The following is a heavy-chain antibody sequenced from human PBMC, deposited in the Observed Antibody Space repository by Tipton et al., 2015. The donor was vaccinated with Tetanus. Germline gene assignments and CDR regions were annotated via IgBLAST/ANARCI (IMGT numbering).Heavy chain of an antibody. V-gene: IGHV4-39*01. D-gene: IGHD5-18*01. CDR2: IYHSGTT. Sequence: TLSLTCTVSGGQFISSSFYFGWIRQPPGKGLEWVGSIYHSGTTYYNPSLNSRVNISSFASKNEISLTLTFVTAADTAVYYCARRDRYNTDSFHLWGQGTMVTV. CDR1: GGQFISSSFY. J-gene: IGHJ3*01. CDR3: ARRDRYNTDSFHL.